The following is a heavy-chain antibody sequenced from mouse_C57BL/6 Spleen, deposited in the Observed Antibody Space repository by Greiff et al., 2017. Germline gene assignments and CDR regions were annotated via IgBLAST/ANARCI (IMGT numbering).Heavy chain of an antibody. CDR2: IDPSDSET. J-gene: IGHJ4*01. D-gene: IGHD1-1*01. Sequence: VQLQQSGAELVRPGSSVKLSCKASGYTFTSYWMHWVKQRPIQGLEWIGNIDPSDSETHYNQKFKDKATLTVDKSSSTAYMQLSSLTSEDSAVYYCARDGVLRDYYAMDYWGQGTSVTVSS. V-gene: IGHV1-52*01. CDR1: GYTFTSYW. CDR3: ARDGVLRDYYAMDY.